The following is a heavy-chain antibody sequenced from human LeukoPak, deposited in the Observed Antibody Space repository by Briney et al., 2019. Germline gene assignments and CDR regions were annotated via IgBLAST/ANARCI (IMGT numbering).Heavy chain of an antibody. V-gene: IGHV1-2*02. CDR2: INPNSGGT. J-gene: IGHJ3*02. CDR3: ARKRLLLWFGELPPHDAFDI. Sequence: ASVKVSCKASGYTFTGYYMHWVRQATGQGLEWMGWINPNSGGTDYAQKFQGRVTMTRDTSISTAYMELSRLRSDDTAVYYCARKRLLLWFGELPPHDAFDIWGQGTMVTVPS. CDR1: GYTFTGYY. D-gene: IGHD3-10*01.